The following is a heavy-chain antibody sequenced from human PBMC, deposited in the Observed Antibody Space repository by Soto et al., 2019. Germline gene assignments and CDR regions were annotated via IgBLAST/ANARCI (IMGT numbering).Heavy chain of an antibody. CDR2: ISYDGSNK. D-gene: IGHD6-19*01. Sequence: SLSLSCSASGFPFSSYAMHWVRQAAGKGLEWVAVISYDGSNKYYADSVKGRFTISRDNSQNTLYLEMNSLRAEDTAVYYCASRHSAGSIDYWGPGTMVTVSS. CDR3: ASRHSAGSIDY. V-gene: IGHV3-30-3*01. CDR1: GFPFSSYA. J-gene: IGHJ4*02.